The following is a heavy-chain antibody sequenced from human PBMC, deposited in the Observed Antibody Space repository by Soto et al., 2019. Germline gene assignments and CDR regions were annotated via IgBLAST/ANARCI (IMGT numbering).Heavy chain of an antibody. CDR3: ARDEGAGSSSWYYYYYSGMDV. J-gene: IGHJ6*02. D-gene: IGHD6-13*01. CDR2: ISAYNGNT. Sequence: QVQLVQSGAEVKKPGASVKVSCKASGYTFTSYGISWVRQAPGQGLEWMGWISAYNGNTNYAQKLQGRVTMTTDTSTSKAYMELRSLRSDDTAVYYCARDEGAGSSSWYYYYYSGMDVWGQGTTVTVSS. V-gene: IGHV1-18*01. CDR1: GYTFTSYG.